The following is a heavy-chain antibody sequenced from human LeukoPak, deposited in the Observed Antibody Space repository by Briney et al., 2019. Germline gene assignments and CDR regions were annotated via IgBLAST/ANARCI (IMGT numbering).Heavy chain of an antibody. V-gene: IGHV1-2*02. CDR3: ARDRPYTGAYWYFDL. CDR1: GYTFAGYY. CDR2: INPNSGGT. D-gene: IGHD1-14*01. J-gene: IGHJ2*01. Sequence: RASVKVSCKASGYTFAGYYMHWVRQAPGQGLEWMGWINPNSGGTNYAQKFQGRVTMTRDTSISTAYMELSRLRSDDTAVYYCARDRPYTGAYWYFDLWGRGTLVTVSS.